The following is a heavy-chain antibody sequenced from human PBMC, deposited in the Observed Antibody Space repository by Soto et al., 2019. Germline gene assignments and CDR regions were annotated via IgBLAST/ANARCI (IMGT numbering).Heavy chain of an antibody. CDR1: GVSISSGDYY. Sequence: SETLSLTCTVSGVSISSGDYYWSWIRQTPGKGLEWIGYIYYSENTYYNPSLKSRVAISGDTSKNQFSLKLSSVTAADTAVYYCARRYGWNFDYWGQGTLVTVSS. V-gene: IGHV4-30-4*01. D-gene: IGHD6-19*01. CDR3: ARRYGWNFDY. J-gene: IGHJ4*02. CDR2: IYYSENT.